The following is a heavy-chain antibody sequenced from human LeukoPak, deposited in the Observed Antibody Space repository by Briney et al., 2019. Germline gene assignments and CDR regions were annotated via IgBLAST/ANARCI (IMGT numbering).Heavy chain of an antibody. Sequence: PGGSLRLSCAASGFTVSSNYMSWVRQAPGKELEWVSVIYSGGSTYYADSVKGRFTISRDNSKNTLYLQMNSLRAEDTAVYYCARVQAATSLYYYGMDVWGQGTTVTVSS. CDR1: GFTVSSNY. V-gene: IGHV3-53*01. CDR3: ARVQAATSLYYYGMDV. CDR2: IYSGGST. D-gene: IGHD2-15*01. J-gene: IGHJ6*02.